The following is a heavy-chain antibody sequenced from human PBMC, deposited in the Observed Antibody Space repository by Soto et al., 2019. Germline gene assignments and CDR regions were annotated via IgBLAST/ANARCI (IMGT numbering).Heavy chain of an antibody. CDR1: GYSFTSYW. D-gene: IGHD2-21*01. Sequence: PGESLKIPCKGSGYSFTSYWIGWVRQMPGKGLEWMGIIYPGDSDTRYSPSFQGQATISADKSISTAYLQWSSLKASDTAMYYCALAYCGGDCYDAFDIWGQGTMVTASS. CDR2: IYPGDSDT. CDR3: ALAYCGGDCYDAFDI. V-gene: IGHV5-51*01. J-gene: IGHJ3*02.